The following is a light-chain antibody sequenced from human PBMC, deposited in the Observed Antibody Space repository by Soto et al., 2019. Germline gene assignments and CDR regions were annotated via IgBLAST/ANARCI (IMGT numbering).Light chain of an antibody. CDR1: QSVSSSY. Sequence: EIVLTQSPGTLSLSPGERATLSCRASQSVSSSYLAWYQQKPGQAPRLLMYGASSRASGIPDRFSGSGSGTDFTLTISRLEPEDFAVYYCQQYGGSPLYTFGQGTKLEI. J-gene: IGKJ2*01. CDR3: QQYGGSPLYT. CDR2: GAS. V-gene: IGKV3-20*01.